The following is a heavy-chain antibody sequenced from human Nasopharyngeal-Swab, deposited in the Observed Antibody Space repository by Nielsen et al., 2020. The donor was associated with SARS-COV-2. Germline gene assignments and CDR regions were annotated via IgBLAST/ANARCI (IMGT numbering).Heavy chain of an antibody. CDR1: GYTFTGYY. Sequence: GESLKISCKASGYTFTGYYMHWVRQAPGQGLEWMGWINPNSGGTNYAQKFQGRVTMTRDTSISTAYMELSRLRSDDTAVYYCARENYYDSSGLDYWGQGTLVTVSS. V-gene: IGHV1-2*02. J-gene: IGHJ4*02. CDR3: ARENYYDSSGLDY. CDR2: INPNSGGT. D-gene: IGHD3-22*01.